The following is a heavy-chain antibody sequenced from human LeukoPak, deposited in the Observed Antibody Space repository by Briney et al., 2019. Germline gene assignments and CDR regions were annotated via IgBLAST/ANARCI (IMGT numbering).Heavy chain of an antibody. CDR2: INTNTGNP. CDR1: GYTFTNYA. D-gene: IGHD3-10*01. CDR3: VRSGGSGSHYARYYYYYMDV. Sequence: ASVKVSCKASGYTFTNYAINWVRQAPGQGLEWMGWINTNTGNPTYAQGFTGRFVFSLDTSVSTAYLQISSLKAEDTAVYYCVRSGGSGSHYARYYYYYMDVWGKGTTVTVSS. J-gene: IGHJ6*03. V-gene: IGHV7-4-1*02.